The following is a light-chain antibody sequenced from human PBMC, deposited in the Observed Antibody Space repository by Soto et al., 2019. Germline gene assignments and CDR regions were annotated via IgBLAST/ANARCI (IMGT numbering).Light chain of an antibody. CDR1: QGISSY. J-gene: IGKJ1*01. CDR3: QQYYSYPRT. Sequence: AIRMTQSPSSLSASTGDRVTITCRASQGISSYLAWYQQKPGIAPKLLIYAASTLQSGVPSRFSGSGSGTDFTLTISCLQSEDFATYYCQQYYSYPRTFGHGTKVEIK. CDR2: AAS. V-gene: IGKV1-8*01.